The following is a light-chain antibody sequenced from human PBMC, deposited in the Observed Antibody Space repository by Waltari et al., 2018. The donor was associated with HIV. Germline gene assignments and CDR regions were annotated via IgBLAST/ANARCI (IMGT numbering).Light chain of an antibody. CDR1: SVRTYY. J-gene: IGLJ3*02. Sequence: SSELAQDPAVSVALGQTVRITCQGDSVRTYYANWYQQKPGQAPVLVFYGKNNRPSGIPDRFSGSSSGDTASLTITGAQAEDEADYYCNSRDTTGHWFFGGGTKVTVL. V-gene: IGLV3-19*01. CDR3: NSRDTTGHWF. CDR2: GKN.